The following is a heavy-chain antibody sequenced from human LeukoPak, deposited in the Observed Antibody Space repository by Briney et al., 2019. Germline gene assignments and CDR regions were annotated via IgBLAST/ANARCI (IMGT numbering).Heavy chain of an antibody. V-gene: IGHV1-18*01. CDR3: ARRGYVSGSYYPTDDAFDI. J-gene: IGHJ3*02. D-gene: IGHD3-10*01. CDR1: GYTFTSYG. Sequence: GASVKVSCKASGYTFTSYGISWVRQAPGQGLEWMGWISAYNGNTNYAQKLQGRVTKTTDTSTSTAYMEVRSLRSDDTAVYYCARRGYVSGSYYPTDDAFDIWGQGTMVTVSS. CDR2: ISAYNGNT.